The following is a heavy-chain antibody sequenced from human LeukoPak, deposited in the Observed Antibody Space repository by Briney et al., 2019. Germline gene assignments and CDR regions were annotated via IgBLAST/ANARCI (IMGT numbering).Heavy chain of an antibody. Sequence: GGSLRLSCAASGFTFSSYSMNWVRQAPGKGLEWVSSISSSSSYIYYADSVKGRFTISRDNAKNSLYLQMNSLRAEDTAVYYCARGLFGEPDAFDIWGQGTMVTVSS. CDR3: ARGLFGEPDAFDI. V-gene: IGHV3-21*01. D-gene: IGHD3-10*01. CDR2: ISSSSSYI. J-gene: IGHJ3*02. CDR1: GFTFSSYS.